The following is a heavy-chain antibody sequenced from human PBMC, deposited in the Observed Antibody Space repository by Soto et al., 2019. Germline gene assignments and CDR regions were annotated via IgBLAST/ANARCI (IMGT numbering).Heavy chain of an antibody. V-gene: IGHV1-2*02. CDR2: TSPKTGGA. CDR3: AMLSGSYSKWFDS. J-gene: IGHJ5*01. Sequence: ASLKVSCKTSGYTFTAYYMHWLRQAPGHGLEWLGWTSPKTGGAKYSHTFQGRVSMTRNTSISTAYMELTGLSTDDTAVYYCAMLSGSYSKWFDSWSQGPLVSVS. D-gene: IGHD3-10*01. CDR1: GYTFTAYY.